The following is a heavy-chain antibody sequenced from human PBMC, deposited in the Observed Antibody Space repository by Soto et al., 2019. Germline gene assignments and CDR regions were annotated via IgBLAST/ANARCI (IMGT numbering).Heavy chain of an antibody. J-gene: IGHJ3*02. CDR3: ARDFYCSGGSCPHDAFDI. CDR1: GFTFSSYS. D-gene: IGHD2-15*01. Sequence: GGSLRLSCAASGFTFSSYSMNWVRQAPGKGLEWVSSISSSSSYIYYADSVKGRFTISRDNAKNSLYLQMNNLRAEDTAVYYCARDFYCSGGSCPHDAFDIWGQGTMVTVSS. V-gene: IGHV3-21*01. CDR2: ISSSSSYI.